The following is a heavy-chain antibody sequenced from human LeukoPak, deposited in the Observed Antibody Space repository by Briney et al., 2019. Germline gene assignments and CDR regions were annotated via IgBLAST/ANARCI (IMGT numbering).Heavy chain of an antibody. J-gene: IGHJ6*02. CDR1: GFTFSSYS. V-gene: IGHV3-21*01. Sequence: GGSLRLSCAASGFTFSSYSMNWVRQAPGKGLEWVSSISSSSSYIYYADSVKGRFTISRDNAKNSLYLQMNSLRAEDTAVYYCARDTEYSSSSFILYYSGMDVWGQGPTVTVSS. CDR2: ISSSSSYI. D-gene: IGHD6-6*01. CDR3: ARDTEYSSSSFILYYSGMDV.